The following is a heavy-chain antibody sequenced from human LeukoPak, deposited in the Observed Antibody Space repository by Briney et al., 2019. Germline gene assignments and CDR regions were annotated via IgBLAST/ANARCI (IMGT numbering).Heavy chain of an antibody. CDR1: GGSISSSTYY. J-gene: IGHJ4*02. D-gene: IGHD4-17*01. V-gene: IGHV4-39*02. Sequence: PSETLSLTXTVSGGSISSSTYYWGWIRQPPGKGLEWIGNIYYSGSTYYNPSLKSRVTISVDTSRNQFSLKLSSVTATDTALYYCARDYGAYYFDYWGQGTLVTVSS. CDR2: IYYSGST. CDR3: ARDYGAYYFDY.